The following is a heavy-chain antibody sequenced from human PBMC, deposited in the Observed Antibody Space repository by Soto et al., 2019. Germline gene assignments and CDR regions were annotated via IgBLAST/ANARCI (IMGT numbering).Heavy chain of an antibody. CDR2: IYWDDDK. V-gene: IGHV2-5*02. Sequence: QITLNESGPTVVRPTETLTLTCRFSGFSLTTSGVGVGWVRQSPGKAPEWLALIYWDDDKRYSESLKSRPTITKDTSKNQVVLTVANSDPTDTATYYCAHRVLRTVFGLVTTTAIYFDFWGQGTPVAVSS. CDR3: AHRVLRTVFGLVTTTAIYFDF. D-gene: IGHD3-3*01. CDR1: GFSLTTSGVG. J-gene: IGHJ4*02.